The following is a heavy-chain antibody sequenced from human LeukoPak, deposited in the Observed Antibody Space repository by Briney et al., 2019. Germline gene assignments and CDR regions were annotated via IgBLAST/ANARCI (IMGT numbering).Heavy chain of an antibody. Sequence: GGSLRLSCAASGFTFDDHGMSWVRQVPGKGLEWVSSIYWNGDFTTYAESVKGRFTISRDNAKTSLYLQMNSLRVEDTAFYYCTRLSGTVVAGAFDYWGQGNLVTVSS. J-gene: IGHJ4*02. CDR2: IYWNGDFT. V-gene: IGHV3-20*04. D-gene: IGHD6-19*01. CDR1: GFTFDDHG. CDR3: TRLSGTVVAGAFDY.